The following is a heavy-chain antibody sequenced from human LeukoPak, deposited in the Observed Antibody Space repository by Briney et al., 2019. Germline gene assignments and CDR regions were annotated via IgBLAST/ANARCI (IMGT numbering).Heavy chain of an antibody. V-gene: IGHV1-18*01. J-gene: IGHJ4*02. D-gene: IGHD2-2*01. Sequence: GASVKVSCKASGYTFTSYGISWVRQAPGQGLEWMGWISAYNGNTNYAQKLQGRVTMTTDTSTSTAYMELRSLRSDDTAVYDCARDIVVVPATPCPLDYWGQGTLVTVSS. CDR1: GYTFTSYG. CDR3: ARDIVVVPATPCPLDY. CDR2: ISAYNGNT.